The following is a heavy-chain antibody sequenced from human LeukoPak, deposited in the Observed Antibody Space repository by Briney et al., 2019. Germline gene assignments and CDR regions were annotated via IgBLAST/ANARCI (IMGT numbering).Heavy chain of an antibody. V-gene: IGHV4-34*01. D-gene: IGHD3-22*01. Sequence: PSETLSLTCAVYGGSFSGYYWSWIRQPPGKGLGWIGEINHSGSTNYNPSLKSRVTISVDTSRNQFSLKLSSVTAADTAVYYCTRGTFRSLLYYYDSSGYYLYWGQGTLVTVSS. CDR3: TRGTFRSLLYYYDSSGYYLY. CDR2: INHSGST. CDR1: GGSFSGYY. J-gene: IGHJ4*02.